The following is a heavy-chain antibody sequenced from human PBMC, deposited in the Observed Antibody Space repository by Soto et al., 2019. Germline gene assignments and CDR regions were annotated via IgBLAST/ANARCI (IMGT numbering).Heavy chain of an antibody. D-gene: IGHD6-19*01. CDR1: GFTFSSYA. Sequence: PGGSLRLSCAASGFTFSSYAMSWVRQAPGKGLEWVSAISGSGGSTYYADSVKGRFTISRDNSKNTLYLQMNSLRAEDTAVYYCAKDRTQAYGLYSSGWYPARSIFDYWGRGTLVTVSS. CDR2: ISGSGGST. CDR3: AKDRTQAYGLYSSGWYPARSIFDY. V-gene: IGHV3-23*01. J-gene: IGHJ4*02.